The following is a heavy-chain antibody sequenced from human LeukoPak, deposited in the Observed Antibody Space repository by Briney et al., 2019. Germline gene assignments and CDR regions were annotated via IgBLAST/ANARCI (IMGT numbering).Heavy chain of an antibody. V-gene: IGHV4-4*07. CDR2: VYPTGDT. CDR3: ARLSPGGGGGTYFDF. D-gene: IGHD3-16*01. Sequence: SETLSLTCTVSGDSITGYYWGWIRQPAGKGLEWVGRVYPTGDTHYNPSLESRVSVSRDTSSNQFSLRVTSVTAADTAVYYCARLSPGGGGGTYFDFWGQGTLVTVSS. J-gene: IGHJ4*02. CDR1: GDSITGYY.